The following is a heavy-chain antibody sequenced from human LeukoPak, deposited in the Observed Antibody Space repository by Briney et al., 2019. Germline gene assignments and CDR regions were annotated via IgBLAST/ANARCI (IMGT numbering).Heavy chain of an antibody. J-gene: IGHJ6*02. CDR2: IWYDGSKK. D-gene: IGHD3-10*01. CDR3: AREYYGSGSYLGRNYYYGMDV. CDR1: GFTFSSYG. V-gene: IGHV3-33*01. Sequence: GGSLRLSCAASGFTFSSYGMHWVRQAPGKGLEWVAVIWYDGSKKYYADSVKGRFTISRDNSKNTLYLQMNSLRAEDTAVYYCAREYYGSGSYLGRNYYYGMDVWGQGTTVTVSS.